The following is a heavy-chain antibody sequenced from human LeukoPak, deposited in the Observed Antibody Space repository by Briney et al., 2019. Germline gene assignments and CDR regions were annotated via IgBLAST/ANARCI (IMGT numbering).Heavy chain of an antibody. J-gene: IGHJ1*01. V-gene: IGHV4-39*07. CDR1: GGSISSSSYY. CDR3: ARDYRLTQIQY. CDR2: IYYTGST. Sequence: SETLSLTCTVSGGSISSSSYYWGWIRQPPGKGLEWIGSIYYTGSTYYNPSLKSRVTISVDTSKNQFSLRLSSVTAAGTAVYYCARDYRLTQIQYWGQGTLVTVSS. D-gene: IGHD1-26*01.